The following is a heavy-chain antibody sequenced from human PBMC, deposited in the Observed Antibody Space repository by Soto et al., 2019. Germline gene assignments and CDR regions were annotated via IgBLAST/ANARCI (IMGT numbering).Heavy chain of an antibody. J-gene: IGHJ4*02. V-gene: IGHV2-5*01. CDR2: IYYNDDR. D-gene: IGHD5-12*01. CDR1: GFSFTTAGVA. CDR3: AHSDGGYEIIYFDF. Sequence: GSGPTLVNPTQTLTLTCTFSGFSFTTAGVAAGWIRQTPGGALEWLTLIYYNDDRRFSPSLKTRLTITGDTSKNQVVLSLTNVDPGDTATYFCAHSDGGYEIIYFDFWGQGIPVTVSS.